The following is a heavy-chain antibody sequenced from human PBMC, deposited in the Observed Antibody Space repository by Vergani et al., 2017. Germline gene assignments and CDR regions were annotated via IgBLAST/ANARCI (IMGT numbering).Heavy chain of an antibody. V-gene: IGHV4-4*02. D-gene: IGHD6-13*01. J-gene: IGHJ6*02. CDR1: GGSISSSNW. CDR3: ARAAGSSWYYYYYGMDV. CDR2: IYHSGST. Sequence: QVQLQESGPGLVKPSGTLSLTCAVSGGSISSSNWWSWVRQPPGKGLEWIGEIYHSGSTNYNPSLKSRVTISVDKSKNQFSLKLSAVTAADTAVYYCARAAGSSWYYYYYGMDVWGQGTTVTVSS.